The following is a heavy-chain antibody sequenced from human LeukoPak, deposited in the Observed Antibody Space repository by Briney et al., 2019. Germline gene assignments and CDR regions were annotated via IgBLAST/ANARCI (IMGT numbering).Heavy chain of an antibody. V-gene: IGHV3-7*01. CDR3: ARGDAFSY. Sequence: PGGSLRLSCAASGFTFSNYWMSWVRQAPGKGLEWVATIKEDGGEIYYVDSVKGRFTISRDNAKNSLDLQMNSLRVEDTAVYYCARGDAFSYWGQGILVTISS. J-gene: IGHJ4*02. CDR2: IKEDGGEI. CDR1: GFTFSNYW.